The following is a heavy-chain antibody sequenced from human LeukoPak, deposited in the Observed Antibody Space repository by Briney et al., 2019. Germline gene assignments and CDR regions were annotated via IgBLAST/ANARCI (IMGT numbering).Heavy chain of an antibody. CDR2: IYPGDSDT. Sequence: GESLKISCKGSGYSFTSYWIGWVRQMPGKGLEWMGIIYPGDSDTRYSPSFQGQVTISADKSISTAYLQWSSLKASDTAMYYCARLVGVVITTGDAFDIWGQGTMVTVSS. CDR1: GYSFTSYW. CDR3: ARLVGVVITTGDAFDI. D-gene: IGHD3-22*01. J-gene: IGHJ3*02. V-gene: IGHV5-51*01.